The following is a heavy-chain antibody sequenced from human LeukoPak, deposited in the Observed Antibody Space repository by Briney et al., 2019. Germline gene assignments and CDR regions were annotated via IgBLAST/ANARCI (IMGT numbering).Heavy chain of an antibody. CDR2: ISGSGGST. Sequence: GGSLRLSCAASGFTFSSYAMSWVRQAPGKGLEWVSAISGSGGSTYYADSVKGRFTISGDNSKNTLYLQMNSLRAEDTAVYYCAKDSYSSSWPHYYYYGMDVWGQGTTVTVSS. V-gene: IGHV3-23*01. J-gene: IGHJ6*02. CDR1: GFTFSSYA. D-gene: IGHD6-13*01. CDR3: AKDSYSSSWPHYYYYGMDV.